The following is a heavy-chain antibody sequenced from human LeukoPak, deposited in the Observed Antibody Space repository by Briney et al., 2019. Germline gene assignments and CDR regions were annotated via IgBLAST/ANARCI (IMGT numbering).Heavy chain of an antibody. CDR1: GYTFTSYD. Sequence: EASVKVSCKASGYTFTSYDINWVRQATGQGLEWMGWMNPNSGNTGYAQKFQGRVTMTRNTSISTAYMELSSLRSEGTAVYYCARAPDVDTAMVDYYYYYYGMDVWGQGTTVTVSS. CDR3: ARAPDVDTAMVDYYYYYYGMDV. D-gene: IGHD5-18*01. CDR2: MNPNSGNT. V-gene: IGHV1-8*01. J-gene: IGHJ6*02.